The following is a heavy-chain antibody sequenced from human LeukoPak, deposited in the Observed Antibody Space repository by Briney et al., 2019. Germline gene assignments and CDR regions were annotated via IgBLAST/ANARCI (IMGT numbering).Heavy chain of an antibody. V-gene: IGHV4-34*01. CDR1: GASFSYDY. Sequence: SETLSLTCAVYGASFSYDYWSWISQAPGKGLEWIGEINHSGSITYNPSLKSRVTISAEKSKSQFSLRLTSVTAADTAVYYCAKGVWAPRFDSWGQGTLVTVSS. CDR2: INHSGSI. J-gene: IGHJ5*01. D-gene: IGHD7-27*01. CDR3: AKGVWAPRFDS.